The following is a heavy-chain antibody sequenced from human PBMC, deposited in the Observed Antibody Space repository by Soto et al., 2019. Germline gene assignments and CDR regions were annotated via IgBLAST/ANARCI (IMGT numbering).Heavy chain of an antibody. V-gene: IGHV3-74*01. D-gene: IGHD2-15*01. Sequence: EVQLVDSGGDLVQPGGSLRLSCAASGFTFSSYWMHWVRQAPGKGRVWVSRINSDGSATNYAESVKGRFTISRDNAKNTLYLQMNSLRAEDTAMYFCVRGVVAANCFDYWGQGALVTVSS. J-gene: IGHJ4*02. CDR2: INSDGSAT. CDR3: VRGVVAANCFDY. CDR1: GFTFSSYW.